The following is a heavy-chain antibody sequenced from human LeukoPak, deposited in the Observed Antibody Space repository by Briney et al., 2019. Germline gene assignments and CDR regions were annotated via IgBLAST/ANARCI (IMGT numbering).Heavy chain of an antibody. J-gene: IGHJ3*02. V-gene: IGHV5-51*01. CDR1: GYSFTSYW. D-gene: IGHD3-22*01. Sequence: GESLKISCKGSGYSFTSYWIGWVRQMPGKGLEWMGIIYPGDSDTRYSPSFQGQVTISADKSISTAYLQWSSPKASDTAMYYCARRDRYYYDSSGYYPSDAFDIWGQGTMVTVSS. CDR3: ARRDRYYYDSSGYYPSDAFDI. CDR2: IYPGDSDT.